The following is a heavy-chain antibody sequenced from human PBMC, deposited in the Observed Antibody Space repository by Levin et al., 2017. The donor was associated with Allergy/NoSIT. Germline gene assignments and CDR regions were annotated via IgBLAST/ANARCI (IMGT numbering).Heavy chain of an antibody. CDR1: GYSFTSYW. Sequence: GESLKISCKVSGYSFTSYWIAWVRQMPGKGLEWMGIIYPRDSDTRYSPSFQGQVTISADKSISTAYLQWTSLKASDTAMYYCAVATHSTITVADGYFDLWGRGTLVTVSS. V-gene: IGHV5-51*01. CDR3: AVATHSTITVADGYFDL. J-gene: IGHJ2*01. D-gene: IGHD6-19*01. CDR2: IYPRDSDT.